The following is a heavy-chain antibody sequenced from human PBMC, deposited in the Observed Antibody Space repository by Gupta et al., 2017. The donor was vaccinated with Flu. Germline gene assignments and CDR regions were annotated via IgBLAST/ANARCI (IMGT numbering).Heavy chain of an antibody. CDR2: ISAYDGDGDT. J-gene: IGHJ4*02. V-gene: IGHV1-18*01. Sequence: RQAPGQGLEWMGWISAYDGDGDTTYAQKFQGRATMTTDSSTSTAYMELRSLRSDDTAVYYCATAPGPTRGDVWGQGSLVIVSS. CDR3: ATAPGPTRGDV. D-gene: IGHD1-26*01.